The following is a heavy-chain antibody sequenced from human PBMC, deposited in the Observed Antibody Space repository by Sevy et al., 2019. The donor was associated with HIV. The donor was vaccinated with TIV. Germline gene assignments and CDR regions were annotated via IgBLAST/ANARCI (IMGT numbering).Heavy chain of an antibody. CDR3: TRASLTNPIGMGGY. CDR1: GYTVTSYG. V-gene: IGHV1-18*01. J-gene: IGHJ4*02. CDR2: TSAYNGNT. D-gene: IGHD3-16*01. Sequence: ASVKVSCKASGYTVTSYGISWVRQAPGQGLEWMGWTSAYNGNTNYAQKLQGRVTMTTDTSTSTAYMELRSLRSDDTAVYYCTRASLTNPIGMGGYWGQGTLVTVSS.